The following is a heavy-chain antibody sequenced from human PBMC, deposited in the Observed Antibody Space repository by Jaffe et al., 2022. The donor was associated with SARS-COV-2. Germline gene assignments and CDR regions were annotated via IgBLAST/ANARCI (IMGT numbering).Heavy chain of an antibody. CDR3: AKDSSSWSTLDY. V-gene: IGHV3-30*18. Sequence: QVQLVESGGGVVQPGRSLRLSCAASGFTFSSYGMHWVRQAPGKGLEWVAVISFDGTNKYYADSVKGRFTISRDNSKNTLYLQMNSLRAEDTAVYYCAKDSSSWSTLDYWGQGTLVTVSS. J-gene: IGHJ4*02. CDR1: GFTFSSYG. D-gene: IGHD6-13*01. CDR2: ISFDGTNK.